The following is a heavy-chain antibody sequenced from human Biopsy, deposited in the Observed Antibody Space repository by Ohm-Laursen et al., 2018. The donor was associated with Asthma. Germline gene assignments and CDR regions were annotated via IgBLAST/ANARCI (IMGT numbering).Heavy chain of an antibody. Sequence: SLRLSCAASGFTFSHYNMNWVRQAPGKGLEWVSSITDTSRYIKYADSVKGRFTISRDNAKNSLYLQMNSLRAEDTAVYYCARDGRAYYGSDSKYMQPVPLGDWGQGTVVIVSA. D-gene: IGHD2-21*01. V-gene: IGHV3-21*01. CDR3: ARDGRAYYGSDSKYMQPVPLGD. CDR1: GFTFSHYN. J-gene: IGHJ4*02. CDR2: ITDTSRYI.